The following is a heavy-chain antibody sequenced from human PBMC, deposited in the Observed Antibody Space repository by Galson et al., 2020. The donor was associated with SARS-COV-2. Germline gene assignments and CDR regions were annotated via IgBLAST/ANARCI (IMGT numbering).Heavy chain of an antibody. CDR1: GGSISSGGYY. CDR3: ASETTVTTKSLNYGMDV. J-gene: IGHJ6*02. D-gene: IGHD4-4*01. V-gene: IGHV4-31*03. CDR2: IYYSGST. Sequence: SETLSLTCTVSGGSISSGGYYWSWIRQHPGKGLEWIGYIYYSGSTYYNPSLKSRVTISVDTSKNQFSLKLSSVTAADTAVYYCASETTVTTKSLNYGMDVWGQGTTVTVSS.